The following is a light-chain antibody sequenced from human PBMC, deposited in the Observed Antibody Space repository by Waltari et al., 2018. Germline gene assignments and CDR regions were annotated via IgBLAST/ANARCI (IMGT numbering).Light chain of an antibody. CDR1: QSLFSTSNSKTY. Sequence: DIVMTQSPDFLAVSLGERATINCKSSQSLFSTSNSKTYISWYQQKPGQPPKLLIYWASTRGSGVPDRCSGSGSGTDFTLPISSLQAEDVAVYYCHHYYIPPLTFGQGTRLEIK. CDR3: HHYYIPPLT. J-gene: IGKJ5*01. CDR2: WAS. V-gene: IGKV4-1*01.